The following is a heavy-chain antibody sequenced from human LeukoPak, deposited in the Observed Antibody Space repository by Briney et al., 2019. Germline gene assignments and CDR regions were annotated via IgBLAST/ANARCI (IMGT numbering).Heavy chain of an antibody. V-gene: IGHV1-69*05. CDR1: GGTFSSYA. D-gene: IGHD3-10*01. J-gene: IGHJ3*02. CDR2: IIPIFGTA. Sequence: ASVTVSCKASGGTFSSYAISWVRRAPGQGLEWMGGIIPIFGTANYAQKLQGRVTMTTDTSTSTAYMELRSLRSDDTAVYYCARGGMVRGKSAFDIWGQGTMVTVSS. CDR3: ARGGMVRGKSAFDI.